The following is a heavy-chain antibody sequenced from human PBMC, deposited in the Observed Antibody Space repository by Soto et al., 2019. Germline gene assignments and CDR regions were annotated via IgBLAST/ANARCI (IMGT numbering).Heavy chain of an antibody. D-gene: IGHD3-22*01. CDR2: IDPSDSYT. Sequence: HGESLKISCKGSGYSFTSYWISWVRQMPGKGLEWMGRIDPSDSYTNYSPSFQGHVTISADKSISTAYLQWSSLKASDTAMYYCARHPLYYYDSSGYYYWADFDYWGQGTLVTVSS. J-gene: IGHJ4*02. CDR1: GYSFTSYW. V-gene: IGHV5-10-1*01. CDR3: ARHPLYYYDSSGYYYWADFDY.